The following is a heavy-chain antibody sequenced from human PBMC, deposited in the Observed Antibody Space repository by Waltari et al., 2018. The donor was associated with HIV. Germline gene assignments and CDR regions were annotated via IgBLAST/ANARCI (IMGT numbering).Heavy chain of an antibody. CDR3: GRDVVRGEPSLSLGY. V-gene: IGHV1-46*01. J-gene: IGHJ4*02. Sequence: QVQLVQSGAEVKKTGASVKVSGKAYGSTFSSYCLHWVRQAPGQGLEWMGIINPSGGSTSYAQKFQGRVTMTRDTSTSTVYMELSSLRSEDTAVYYCGRDVVRGEPSLSLGYWGQGTLVTVSS. D-gene: IGHD3-10*02. CDR2: INPSGGST. CDR1: GSTFSSYC.